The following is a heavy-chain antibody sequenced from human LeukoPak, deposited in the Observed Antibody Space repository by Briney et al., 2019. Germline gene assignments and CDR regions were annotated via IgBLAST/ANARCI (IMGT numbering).Heavy chain of an antibody. D-gene: IGHD3-9*01. CDR1: GGTFSSYA. J-gene: IGHJ4*02. Sequence: AAVKVSCKASGGTFSSYAISWVRPAPGQGLEWMGGIIPIFGTANYAQKFQGRVTITADESTSTAYMELSSLSSEDTAVYNCAAGVYYDILTGYLYTSRQQFDYWGQGTLVTVSS. CDR3: AAGVYYDILTGYLYTSRQQFDY. V-gene: IGHV1-69*01. CDR2: IIPIFGTA.